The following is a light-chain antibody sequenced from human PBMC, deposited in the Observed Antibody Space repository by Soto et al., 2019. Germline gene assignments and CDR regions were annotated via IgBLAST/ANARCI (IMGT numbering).Light chain of an antibody. V-gene: IGLV3-1*01. CDR2: EDT. CDR3: QAWVTGTGV. CDR1: KLGNKY. Sequence: SYELTQPPSVSVSPGQTATITCSRDKLGNKYASWYQQKPGQSPVQVIYEDTKRPSGIPERFSGSNSGNTATLTISGTQAMDEADYYCQAWVTGTGVFGGGTKVTVL. J-gene: IGLJ2*01.